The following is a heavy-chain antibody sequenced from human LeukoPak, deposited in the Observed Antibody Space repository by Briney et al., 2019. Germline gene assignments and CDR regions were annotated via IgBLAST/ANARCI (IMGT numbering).Heavy chain of an antibody. CDR2: ISAYNGNT. CDR3: ARGRSGYSEYFDY. D-gene: IGHD3-3*01. CDR1: GYTFTGNY. V-gene: IGHV1-18*04. Sequence: ASVKVSCKASGYTFTGNYMHWVRQAPGQGLEWMGWISAYNGNTNYAQKLQGRVTMTTDTSTSTAYMELRSLRSDDAAVYYCARGRSGYSEYFDYWGQGTLVTVSS. J-gene: IGHJ4*02.